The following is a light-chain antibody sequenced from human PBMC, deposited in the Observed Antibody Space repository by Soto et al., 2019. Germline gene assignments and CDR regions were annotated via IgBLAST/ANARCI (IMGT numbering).Light chain of an antibody. J-gene: IGLJ1*01. CDR3: NSYASGNARV. CDR2: EVT. V-gene: IGLV2-14*01. Sequence: QSALTQPASVSGSPGQSITISCTGTSSDVGYYNHVSWYQQHPGKAPKLMIYEVTKRPSGVSNRFSGSKSGNTASLTISGLQAEDEADYYCNSYASGNARVFGTGTKLTVL. CDR1: SSDVGYYNH.